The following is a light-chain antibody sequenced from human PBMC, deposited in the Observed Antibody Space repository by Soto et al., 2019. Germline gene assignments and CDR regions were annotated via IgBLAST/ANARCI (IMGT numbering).Light chain of an antibody. CDR2: DAS. V-gene: IGKV3-11*01. CDR1: QGISSY. Sequence: EIVLTQSPATLSLSRGERATLSCRASQGISSYLVWYQQRPGQAPRLLIYDASNRATGNPARFSGSGSGTGFTLTISSLEPEDFALYYCQQRSDWPITFRGGNKVEIK. J-gene: IGKJ4*01. CDR3: QQRSDWPIT.